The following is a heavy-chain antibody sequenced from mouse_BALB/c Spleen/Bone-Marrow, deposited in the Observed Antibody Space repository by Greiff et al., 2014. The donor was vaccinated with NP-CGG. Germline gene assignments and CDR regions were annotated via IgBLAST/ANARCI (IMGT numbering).Heavy chain of an antibody. V-gene: IGHV1S135*01. CDR2: IDPYSGGT. D-gene: IGHD2-12*01. J-gene: IGHJ4*01. CDR1: GYAFTSYN. CDR3: ARELSRAMDY. Sequence: VQLQQSGPELVKPGASVKVSCKASGYAFTSYNMYWVKQSHGKSLEWIGYIDPYSGGTNYNQKSGGKATLTVDKSSNTAYVHLNSLTSEDSAVYFCARELSRAMDYWGQGTSVTASS.